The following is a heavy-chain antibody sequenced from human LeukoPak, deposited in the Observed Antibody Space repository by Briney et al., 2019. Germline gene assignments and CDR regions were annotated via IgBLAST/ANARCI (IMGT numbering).Heavy chain of an antibody. Sequence: SETLSLTCAVYGGSFSGYYWNWIRQPPGKGLEWIGEINRSGSTNYNPSLKSRVTISVDTSKNQFSLKLSSVTAADTAVYYCARILRRLGTMVRGAREVPWGQGTLVTVSS. CDR1: GGSFSGYY. V-gene: IGHV4-34*01. CDR2: INRSGST. D-gene: IGHD3-10*01. J-gene: IGHJ4*02. CDR3: ARILRRLGTMVRGAREVP.